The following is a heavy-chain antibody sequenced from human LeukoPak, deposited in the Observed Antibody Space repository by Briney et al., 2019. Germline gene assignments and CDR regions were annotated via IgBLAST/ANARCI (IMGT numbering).Heavy chain of an antibody. D-gene: IGHD5-12*01. CDR2: INSDGSST. CDR1: GFTFSSYW. J-gene: IGHJ6*02. CDR3: ARDIVATMKAYYYYGMDV. V-gene: IGHV3-74*01. Sequence: GGSLRLSCAASGFTFSSYWMHWVRQAPGKGLVWVSRINSDGSSTSYADSVKGRFTISRDNAKNSLYLQMNSLRAEDTAVYYCARDIVATMKAYYYYGMDVWGQGTTVTVSS.